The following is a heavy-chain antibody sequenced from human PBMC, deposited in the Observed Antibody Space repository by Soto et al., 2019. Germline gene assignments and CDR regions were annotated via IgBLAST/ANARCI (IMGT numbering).Heavy chain of an antibody. D-gene: IGHD2-15*01. V-gene: IGHV3-30*18. J-gene: IGHJ6*02. CDR3: AKGGRVVALDYYYYGMDV. CDR2: ISYDGSNK. Sequence: LRLSCAASGFTFSSYGMHWVRQAPGKGLEWVAVISYDGSNKYYADSVKGRFTTSRDNSKNTLYLQMNSLRAEDTAVYYCAKGGRVVALDYYYYGMDVWGQGTTVTVSS. CDR1: GFTFSSYG.